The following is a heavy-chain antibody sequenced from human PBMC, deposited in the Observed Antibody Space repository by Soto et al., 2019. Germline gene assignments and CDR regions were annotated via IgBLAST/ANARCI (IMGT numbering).Heavy chain of an antibody. D-gene: IGHD6-6*01. J-gene: IGHJ6*02. Sequence: GASVKVSCKASGYTFTGYYMHWVRQAPGQGLEWMGWINPNSGGTNYAQKFQGWVTMTRDTSIGTAYMELSRLRSDDTAVYYCARGGEYSSSRRRNYGMDVWGQGTTVTVSS. V-gene: IGHV1-2*04. CDR2: INPNSGGT. CDR1: GYTFTGYY. CDR3: ARGGEYSSSRRRNYGMDV.